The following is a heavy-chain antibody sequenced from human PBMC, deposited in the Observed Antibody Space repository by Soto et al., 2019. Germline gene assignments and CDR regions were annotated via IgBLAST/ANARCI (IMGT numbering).Heavy chain of an antibody. J-gene: IGHJ4*02. CDR1: GFTVSGMF. Sequence: EVSLVETGGGLIHPGGSMRLSCAASGFTVSGMFMNWVRQAPGKGLEWVSVIYPAGPTYYADSVKGRFTISRDNSKNTLFLQLNNLRAEHTAVYYCARDADSSGLHYWGQGILVTVSS. V-gene: IGHV3-53*02. D-gene: IGHD6-19*01. CDR3: ARDADSSGLHY. CDR2: IYPAGPT.